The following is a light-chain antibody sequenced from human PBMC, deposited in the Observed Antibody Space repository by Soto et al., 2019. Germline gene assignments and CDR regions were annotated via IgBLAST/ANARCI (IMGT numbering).Light chain of an antibody. CDR3: CSNAGSYTWV. J-gene: IGLJ3*02. Sequence: QSALTQPRSVSGSPGQSITISCTGTSSDVGSYNYVSWYQQHPVKAPKIMIYDVSKRPSGVPDRFSGSKSGNMASLTISGLQAEDEADYYCCSNAGSYTWVFGGGSKLTVL. V-gene: IGLV2-11*01. CDR2: DVS. CDR1: SSDVGSYNY.